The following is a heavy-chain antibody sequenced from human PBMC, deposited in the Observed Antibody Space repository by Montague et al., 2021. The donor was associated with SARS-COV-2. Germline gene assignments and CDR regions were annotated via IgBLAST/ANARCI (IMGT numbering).Heavy chain of an antibody. V-gene: IGHV3-30-3*01. J-gene: IGHJ4*02. CDR1: GFPFSSYA. CDR2: ISYDGSNK. Sequence: SRRLSCAASGFPFSSYAMHLVRQAPGKGLEWVAVISYDGSNKYYADSVKGRFTISRDNSKNTLYLQMNSLRAEDTAVYYCARDLYGALYYFDYWGQGTLVTVSS. D-gene: IGHD4-17*01. CDR3: ARDLYGALYYFDY.